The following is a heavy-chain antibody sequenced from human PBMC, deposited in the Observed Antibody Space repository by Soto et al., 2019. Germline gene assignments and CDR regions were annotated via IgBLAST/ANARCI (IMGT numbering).Heavy chain of an antibody. CDR2: ISPIFGTA. J-gene: IGHJ6*02. CDR3: ARHVPAAGYYYGMDV. Sequence: QVQLVQSGAEVKKPGSSVKVSCKASGGTFSSYAISWVRQAPGQGLEWMGGISPIFGTANYAQKFQGRVTITADESTSKAYMELCSLRSEDTAVYYCARHVPAAGYYYGMDVWGQGTTVTVSS. CDR1: GGTFSSYA. V-gene: IGHV1-69*12. D-gene: IGHD2-2*01.